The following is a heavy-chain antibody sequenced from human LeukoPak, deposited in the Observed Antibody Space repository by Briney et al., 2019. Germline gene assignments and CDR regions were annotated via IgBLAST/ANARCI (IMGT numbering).Heavy chain of an antibody. J-gene: IGHJ4*02. D-gene: IGHD3-9*01. V-gene: IGHV3-21*01. CDR3: ARDPYYDILTGSLRGGFDY. CDR1: GFTFSSYS. CDR2: ISSSSSYI. Sequence: XSLRLSCAASGFTFSSYSMNWVRQAPGKGLEWVSSISSSSSYIYYADSVKGRFTISRDNAKNSLYLQMNSLRAEDTAVYYCARDPYYDILTGSLRGGFDYWGQGTLVTVSS.